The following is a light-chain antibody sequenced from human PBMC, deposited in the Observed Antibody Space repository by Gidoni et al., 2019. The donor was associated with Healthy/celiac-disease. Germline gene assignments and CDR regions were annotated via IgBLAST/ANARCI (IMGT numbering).Light chain of an antibody. V-gene: IGLV3-21*03. CDR1: NIGSKS. CDR3: QVWDSSSERVV. Sequence: SYVLTQPPSVSVAPGKTARITCGGNNIGSKSVHWYQQKPGQAPVLVVYDDSDRPSGIPERFSGSNSGDPATLTISRVEAGDEADSYCQVWDSSSERVVFGGGTKLTVL. J-gene: IGLJ2*01. CDR2: DDS.